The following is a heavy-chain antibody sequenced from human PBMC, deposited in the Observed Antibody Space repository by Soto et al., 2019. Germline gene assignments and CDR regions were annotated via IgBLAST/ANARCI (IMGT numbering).Heavy chain of an antibody. CDR2: IYSGGST. V-gene: IGHV3-66*01. CDR3: ARGGGGWSYYFDY. D-gene: IGHD6-19*01. J-gene: IGHJ4*02. CDR1: GLTVSRND. Sequence: PGGSLSLSCAASGLTVSRNDMSWVRQASGKGLEWVSFIYSGGSTYYADSVKGRFTISRDTSKNTLYLQMNGLRDEDTAVYYCARGGGGWSYYFDYWGQGALVTVSS.